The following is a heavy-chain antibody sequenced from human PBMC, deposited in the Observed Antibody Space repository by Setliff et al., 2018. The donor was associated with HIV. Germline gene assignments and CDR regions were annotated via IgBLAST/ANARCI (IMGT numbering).Heavy chain of an antibody. CDR2: IYNSAST. D-gene: IGHD3-10*01. CDR3: ARHVRYSGSGSYSFDY. CDR1: GGSISSYY. J-gene: IGHJ4*02. Sequence: SETLSLTCTVSGGSISSYYWSWIRQPPGKGLEWIGYIYNSASTNYNPSLKSRVTISVDTSKKQFSLKLNSVIAADTAVYYCARHVRYSGSGSYSFDYWGQGTLVTVSS. V-gene: IGHV4-59*08.